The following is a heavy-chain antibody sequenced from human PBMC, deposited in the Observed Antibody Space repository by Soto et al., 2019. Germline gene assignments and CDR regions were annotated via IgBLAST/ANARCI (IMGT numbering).Heavy chain of an antibody. CDR3: ARHAGPTTQPIDY. Sequence: PGESLKISCKGSGYSFTSYWISWVRQMPGKGLEWMGRIDPSDSYTNYSPSFQGHVTISADKSISTAYLQWSSLKASDTAMYYCARHAGPTTQPIDYWGQGTLVTVSS. V-gene: IGHV5-10-1*01. D-gene: IGHD1-1*01. CDR2: IDPSDSYT. CDR1: GYSFTSYW. J-gene: IGHJ4*02.